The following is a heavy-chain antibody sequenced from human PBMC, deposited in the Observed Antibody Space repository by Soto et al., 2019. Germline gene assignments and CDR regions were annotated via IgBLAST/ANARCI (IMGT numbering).Heavy chain of an antibody. CDR3: ARGDLGYNALSDAFDI. CDR1: GGSISSYY. J-gene: IGHJ3*02. D-gene: IGHD3-16*02. Sequence: SETLSLTCTVSGGSISSYYWSWIRQPAGKGLEWIGRIYTSGSTNYNPSLKSQVTMSVDTSKNQFSLKLSSVTAADTAVYYCARGDLGYNALSDAFDIWGQGTMVTVSS. CDR2: IYTSGST. V-gene: IGHV4-4*07.